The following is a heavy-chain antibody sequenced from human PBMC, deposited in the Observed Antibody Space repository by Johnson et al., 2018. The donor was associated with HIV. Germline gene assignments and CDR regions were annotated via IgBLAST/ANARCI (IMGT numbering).Heavy chain of an antibody. CDR3: ARGIAVSNWVDI. Sequence: VQLVESGGGVVQPGRSLRLSCAASGFTFSSYAMHWVRQAPGKGLEWVAVISWNSGSIGYADSVKGRFTISRDNSKNTLYLQMNSLRAEDKAVYYCARGIAVSNWVDIWGQGTMVTVSS. V-gene: IGHV3-30*04. J-gene: IGHJ3*02. CDR2: ISWNSGSI. D-gene: IGHD6-19*01. CDR1: GFTFSSYA.